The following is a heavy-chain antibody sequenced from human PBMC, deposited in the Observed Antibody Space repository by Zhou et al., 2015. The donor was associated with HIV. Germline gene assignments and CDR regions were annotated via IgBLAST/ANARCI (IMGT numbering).Heavy chain of an antibody. CDR2: ISIYSGNT. CDR3: ARGGDYGDFPYYFDY. CDR1: GYSSTTYG. J-gene: IGHJ4*02. D-gene: IGHD4-17*01. Sequence: QVQLVQSGAEVKKPGASVKVSCKASGYSSTTYGISWVRQAPGQGLEWMGWISIYSGNTNYAQKFQGRVTMTTDTSTSTAYMEVRSLRSDDTAVYYCARGGDYGDFPYYFDYWGQGTLVTVSS. V-gene: IGHV1-18*01.